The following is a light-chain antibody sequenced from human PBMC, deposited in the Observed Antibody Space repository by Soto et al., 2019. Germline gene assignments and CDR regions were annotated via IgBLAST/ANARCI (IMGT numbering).Light chain of an antibody. Sequence: GEGATLSCRASQSVGRDYLAWYQQKPGQAPRLVIYDASTRATDIPDRFSGSGSGTDFTLTISRLEPEDFAVYFCHQYATSPLNFGGGTTLEIK. V-gene: IGKV3-20*01. J-gene: IGKJ4*01. CDR2: DAS. CDR1: QSVGRDY. CDR3: HQYATSPLN.